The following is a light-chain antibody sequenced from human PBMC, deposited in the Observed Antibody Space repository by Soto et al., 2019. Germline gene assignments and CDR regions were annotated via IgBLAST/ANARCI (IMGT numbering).Light chain of an antibody. CDR3: SSYGGTNNLL. CDR2: GVS. Sequence: QSALTQPASVSGSPGQSVTISCTGTSSDVGGYNFVSWYRQLPGEAPKLILYGVSDRFSGSKSGNTASLTVSGLQAEDEADYYCSSYGGTNNLLFGGGTKLTVL. V-gene: IGLV2-8*01. CDR1: SSDVGGYNF. J-gene: IGLJ2*01.